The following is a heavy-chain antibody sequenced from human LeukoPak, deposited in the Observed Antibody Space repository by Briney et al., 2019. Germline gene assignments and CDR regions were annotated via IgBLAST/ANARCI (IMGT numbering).Heavy chain of an antibody. D-gene: IGHD3-22*01. CDR2: IYSGGST. V-gene: IGHV3-53*01. Sequence: PGGSLRLSCAASGFTFSSNWMHWVRQAPGKGLEWVSVIYSGGSTYYADSVKGRFTISRDNSKNTLYLQMNSLRAEDTAVYYCARDRYYYDSSGYYEYFQHWGQGTLVTVSS. CDR3: ARDRYYYDSSGYYEYFQH. CDR1: GFTFSSNW. J-gene: IGHJ1*01.